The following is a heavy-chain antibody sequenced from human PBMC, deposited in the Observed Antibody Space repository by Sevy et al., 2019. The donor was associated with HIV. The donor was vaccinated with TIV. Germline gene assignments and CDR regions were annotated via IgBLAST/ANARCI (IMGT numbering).Heavy chain of an antibody. J-gene: IGHJ4*02. CDR2: IIPILGIA. V-gene: IGHV1-69*04. CDR3: ARQRWLSPLLDY. D-gene: IGHD5-12*01. Sequence: SVKVSCKASGGTFSSYAISWVRQAPGQGLEWMGRIIPILGIANYAQKFQGRVTITADKSTSTAYMELSSLRSEDTAVYYCARQRWLSPLLDYWGQGTLVTVSS. CDR1: GGTFSSYA.